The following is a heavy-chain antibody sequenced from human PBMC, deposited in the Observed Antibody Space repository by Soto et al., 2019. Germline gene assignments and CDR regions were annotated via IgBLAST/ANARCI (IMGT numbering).Heavy chain of an antibody. CDR1: GYTFSSWD. V-gene: IGHV1-8*01. J-gene: IGHJ3*02. CDR3: ANYQPTSPVGFDI. Sequence: QVQLEQSGAEVKKPGASVKVSCKASGYTFSSWDINWVRQATGQGLEWMGWVDPHSDNRGYAQKFQGRVTLTRDSCISTVYMELSSLRSEDTAVYYCANYQPTSPVGFDIWGQGTMVTVSS. CDR2: VDPHSDNR. D-gene: IGHD1-26*01.